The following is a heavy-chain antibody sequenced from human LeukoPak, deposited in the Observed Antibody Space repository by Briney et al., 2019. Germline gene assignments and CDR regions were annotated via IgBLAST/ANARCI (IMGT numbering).Heavy chain of an antibody. V-gene: IGHV3-21*06. CDR3: ARGRPHGNDY. Sequence: GGSLRLSCAASGFTFSSYAMEWVRQAPGKGLEWVSSISGSSDYIYYADSVKGRFTISRDNAKNSVYLQMNSLRAEDTAVYYCARGRPHGNDYWGQGTLVTVSS. D-gene: IGHD4-23*01. J-gene: IGHJ4*02. CDR1: GFTFSSYA. CDR2: ISGSSDYI.